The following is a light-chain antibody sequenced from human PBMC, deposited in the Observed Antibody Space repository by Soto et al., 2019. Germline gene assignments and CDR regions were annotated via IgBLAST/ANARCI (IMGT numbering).Light chain of an antibody. CDR3: AAWNDNPNGPGYV. CDR2: SDD. J-gene: IGLJ1*01. CDR1: SSNIGSNY. Sequence: QSVVTQAPSVSGTPGQRVTISCSGSSSNIGSNYVNWYQHLPGTAPKLLIYSDDQRPSGVPDRFSGSKSGTSASLAISGLQSEDEADYFCAAWNDNPNGPGYVFGTGTKVTVL. V-gene: IGLV1-44*01.